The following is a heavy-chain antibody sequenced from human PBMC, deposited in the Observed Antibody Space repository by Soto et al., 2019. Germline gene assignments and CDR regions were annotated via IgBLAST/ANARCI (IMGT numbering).Heavy chain of an antibody. J-gene: IGHJ4*02. CDR2: INAGNGNT. Sequence: ASVKVSCKASGYTFTSYAMHWVRQAPGQRLEWMGWINAGNGNTKYSQKFQGRVTITRDTSASTAYMELSSLRSEDTAVYYCAREQRYYYDRVFAYWGQGTLVTVSS. CDR3: AREQRYYYDRVFAY. V-gene: IGHV1-3*01. CDR1: GYTFTSYA. D-gene: IGHD3-22*01.